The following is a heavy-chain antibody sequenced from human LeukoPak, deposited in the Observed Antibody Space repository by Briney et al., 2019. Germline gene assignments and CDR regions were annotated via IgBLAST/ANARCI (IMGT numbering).Heavy chain of an antibody. D-gene: IGHD4-23*01. Sequence: PGGTLRLSCAASGFTFSSYGMSWVRQAPGKGLEWVSAISGSGGSTYYADSVKGRFTISRDNSKNTLYLQMNSLRAEDTAVYYCTTVRVVTFDYWGQGTLVTVSS. J-gene: IGHJ4*02. CDR1: GFTFSSYG. CDR2: ISGSGGST. CDR3: TTVRVVTFDY. V-gene: IGHV3-23*01.